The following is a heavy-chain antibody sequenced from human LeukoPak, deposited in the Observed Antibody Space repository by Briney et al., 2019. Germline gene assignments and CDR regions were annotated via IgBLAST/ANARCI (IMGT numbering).Heavy chain of an antibody. D-gene: IGHD3-22*01. V-gene: IGHV1-69*06. CDR3: ASLNYYDTSGYFDY. CDR1: GGIFSSYV. Sequence: ASVKVSCKASGGIFSSYVISWVRQAPGQGLEWMGGIIPMFGTANCAQKFQDRVTITADKSTSTGYMELSSLRSEDTAVYYCASLNYYDTSGYFDYWGQGTLATVSS. CDR2: IIPMFGTA. J-gene: IGHJ4*02.